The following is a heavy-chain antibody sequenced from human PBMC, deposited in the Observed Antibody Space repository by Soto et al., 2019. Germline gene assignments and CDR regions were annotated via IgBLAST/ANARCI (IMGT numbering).Heavy chain of an antibody. CDR1: GFTFSDYD. J-gene: IGHJ4*02. CDR2: IGTPGDT. CDR3: ARARGGEWFGEQLF. Sequence: EVQLVESGGGLVQPGGSLRLSCAASGFTFSDYDMHWVRQATGKSLEWVSAIGTPGDTYYTGSVKGRFTISRENAKSSLYLHMNSLRAEDTAVYYCARARGGEWFGEQLFWGQGILVTVSS. D-gene: IGHD3-10*01. V-gene: IGHV3-13*04.